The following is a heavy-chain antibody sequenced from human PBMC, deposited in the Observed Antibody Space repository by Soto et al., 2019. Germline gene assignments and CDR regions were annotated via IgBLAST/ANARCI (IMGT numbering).Heavy chain of an antibody. CDR3: ARDTPPPDY. V-gene: IGHV1-18*01. CDR1: GYTFASYA. J-gene: IGHJ4*02. Sequence: QVQLVQSGAEVKKPGASVKVSCKASGYTFASYAISWMRQAPGQGLEWMGWISAYNGNTNYAQKLQGRVTMTTDTSTGTAYMDPRSLRSDDTAVYYSARDTPPPDYWGQGTLVTVSS. CDR2: ISAYNGNT.